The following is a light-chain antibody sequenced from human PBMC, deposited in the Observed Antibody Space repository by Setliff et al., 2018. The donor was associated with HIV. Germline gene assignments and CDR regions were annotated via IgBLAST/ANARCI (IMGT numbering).Light chain of an antibody. Sequence: QSVLTQPRSVSGSPGQSVTISCTGTSSDVGGYNYVSWYQQHPGKAPKLMIYDVNKRPSGVPDRFSGSKSDNTASLTISGLQAEDEADYYCCSYAGSYSYVFGTGTKVTV. CDR1: SSDVGGYNY. CDR2: DVN. CDR3: CSYAGSYSYV. J-gene: IGLJ1*01. V-gene: IGLV2-11*01.